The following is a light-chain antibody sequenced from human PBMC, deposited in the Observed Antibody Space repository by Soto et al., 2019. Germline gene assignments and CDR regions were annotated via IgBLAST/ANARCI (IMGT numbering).Light chain of an antibody. J-gene: IGKJ5*01. CDR3: QQSYSTLSIT. Sequence: DIQMTQSPSTLSASVGDRVTITCLASQSISSWLAWYQQKPGKAPKLLIYKAASLESGVPSRFSGSGSGTDFTLTISSLQPEDFATYYCQQSYSTLSITFGQGTRLEI. CDR2: KAA. CDR1: QSISSW. V-gene: IGKV1-5*03.